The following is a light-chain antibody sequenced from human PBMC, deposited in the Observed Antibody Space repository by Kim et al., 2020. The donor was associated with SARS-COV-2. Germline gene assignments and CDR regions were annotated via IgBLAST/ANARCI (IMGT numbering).Light chain of an antibody. CDR3: QQDGSSPLT. V-gene: IGKV3-20*01. Sequence: EIVLTQSPGTLSLSPGERATLSCRASQSLGSTYLAWYQQKPGQAPRLLIFGASSRATGIPDKFSGSGSGTDFTLTISRLEPEDFAVYYCQQDGSSPLTFGGGTKLEIK. CDR1: QSLGSTY. J-gene: IGKJ4*01. CDR2: GAS.